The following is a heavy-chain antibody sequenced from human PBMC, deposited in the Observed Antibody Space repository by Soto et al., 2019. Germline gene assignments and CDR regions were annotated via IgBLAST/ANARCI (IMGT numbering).Heavy chain of an antibody. CDR1: GFPFIIFA. CDR3: AKAYDSSFYYFHY. J-gene: IGHJ4*02. CDR2: ISGSGRST. D-gene: IGHD3-16*01. Sequence: GGPLGLSFEASGFPFIIFALIWFRQPPGKGLEWVSAISGSGRSTYYADSVKGRFTISRDNSKNTLYLQMNSLRAEDTAVYYCAKAYDSSFYYFHYWGQGTLVTVSS. V-gene: IGHV3-23*01.